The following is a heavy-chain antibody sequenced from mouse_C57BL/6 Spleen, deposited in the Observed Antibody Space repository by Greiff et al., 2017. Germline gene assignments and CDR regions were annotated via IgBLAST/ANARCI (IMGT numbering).Heavy chain of an antibody. CDR3: ARNYGSNFDY. CDR1: GYTFTSYW. J-gene: IGHJ2*01. D-gene: IGHD1-1*01. Sequence: QVQLQQPGAELVKPGASVKLSCKASGYTFTSYWMQWVKQRPGQGLEWIGEIDPSDSYTNYNQKFKGKATLPVDTSSSTAYMHLRSLTSEDSAVYYCARNYGSNFDYWGQGTTLTVSS. V-gene: IGHV1-50*01. CDR2: IDPSDSYT.